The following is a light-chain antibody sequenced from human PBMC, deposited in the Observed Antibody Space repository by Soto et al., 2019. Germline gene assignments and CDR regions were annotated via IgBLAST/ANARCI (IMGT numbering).Light chain of an antibody. J-gene: IGKJ3*01. V-gene: IGKV1-33*01. CDR1: QDISNY. CDR3: QQYDNLPPFT. Sequence: DIQMTQSPSSLSASVGDRVTITCQASQDISNYLKWYQQKPGKAPKLLIYDASNLETGVPSRFSGSGSGTDFTFTISNLQPEDIATYYCQQYDNLPPFTFGPGTKVDIK. CDR2: DAS.